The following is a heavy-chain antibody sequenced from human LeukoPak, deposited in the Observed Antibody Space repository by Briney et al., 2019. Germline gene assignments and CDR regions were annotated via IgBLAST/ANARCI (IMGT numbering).Heavy chain of an antibody. Sequence: GGSLRLSCAASGFTFSSYAMHWVRQAPGKGLEWVAVISYDGSNKYYADSVKGRFTISRDSSKNTLYLQMNSLRAEDTAVYYCAREDRGSSSWYLDYWGQGTLVTVSS. CDR3: AREDRGSSSWYLDY. CDR2: ISYDGSNK. J-gene: IGHJ4*02. CDR1: GFTFSSYA. D-gene: IGHD6-13*01. V-gene: IGHV3-30*01.